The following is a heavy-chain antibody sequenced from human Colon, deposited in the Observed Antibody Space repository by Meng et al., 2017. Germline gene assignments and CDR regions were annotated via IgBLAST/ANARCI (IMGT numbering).Heavy chain of an antibody. V-gene: IGHV1-69*06. J-gene: IGHJ5*02. CDR2: IIPLYGTL. CDR1: GDTLSNYA. Sequence: SVKVSCKATGDTLSNYAISWVRQAPGQWLEWMGGIIPLYGTLNFAHKFQDRVTITADKSTNTVYMELSSLRSEDTAVYYCARDRVSGAGSHSGWFDPWGQGTLVTVSS. D-gene: IGHD3-10*01. CDR3: ARDRVSGAGSHSGWFDP.